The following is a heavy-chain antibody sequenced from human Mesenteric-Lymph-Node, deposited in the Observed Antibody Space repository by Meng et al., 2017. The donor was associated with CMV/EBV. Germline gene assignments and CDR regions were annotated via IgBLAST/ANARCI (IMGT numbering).Heavy chain of an antibody. CDR1: GYSISSGYY. V-gene: IGHV4-38-2*02. CDR2: IYHSGST. D-gene: IGHD2-15*01. Sequence: SETLSLTCTVSGYSISSGYYWGWIRQPPGKGLEWIGSIYHSGSTYYNPSLKSRVTISVDTSKNQFSLKLSSVTAADTAVYYCARAYCSGGSCYSAEYFQHWGQGTLVTVSS. CDR3: ARAYCSGGSCYSAEYFQH. J-gene: IGHJ1*01.